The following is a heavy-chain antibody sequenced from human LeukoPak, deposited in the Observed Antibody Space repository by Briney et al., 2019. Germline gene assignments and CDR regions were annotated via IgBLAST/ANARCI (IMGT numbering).Heavy chain of an antibody. D-gene: IGHD6-13*01. CDR3: ARVAGYRIEDYFDY. V-gene: IGHV1-8*01. Sequence: ASVKVSCKASGYTFTSYDINWVRQATGQGLEWMGWMNPNSGNTGYAQKFQGRVTMTRNTSISTAYMELSSLRSVTAADTAVYYCARVAGYRIEDYFDYWGQGTLVTVSS. CDR2: MNPNSGNT. J-gene: IGHJ4*02. CDR1: GYTFTSYD.